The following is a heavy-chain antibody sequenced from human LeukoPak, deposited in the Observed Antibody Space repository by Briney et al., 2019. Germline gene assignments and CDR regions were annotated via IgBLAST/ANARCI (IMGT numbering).Heavy chain of an antibody. J-gene: IGHJ5*02. CDR3: ARRLTQYDCFDP. D-gene: IGHD2-2*01. CDR2: TYYRSTWYN. CDR1: GDSVSSNSVT. Sequence: SQTLSLTCAISGDSVSSNSVTWNWIRQSPSRGLEWLGRTYYRSTWYNDYAVSMRGRITVNPDTSKNQFSLHLNSVTPEDTAVYYCARRLTQYDCFDPWGQGILVTVSS. V-gene: IGHV6-1*01.